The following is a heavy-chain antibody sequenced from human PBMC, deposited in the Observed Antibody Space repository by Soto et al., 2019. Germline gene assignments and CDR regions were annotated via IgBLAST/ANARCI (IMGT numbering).Heavy chain of an antibody. CDR2: ISGSGTSI. CDR3: AKAGFMVRGNWFDP. V-gene: IGHV3-23*01. D-gene: IGHD3-10*01. J-gene: IGHJ5*02. Sequence: GGSLRLSCAASRLSFGSYAMNWVRQPPGQGLEWVSSISGSGTSIYYADYVKGRFTISRDNSKNTLYLQMNGLRAEDTAVYYCAKAGFMVRGNWFDPWGQGTLVTVSS. CDR1: RLSFGSYA.